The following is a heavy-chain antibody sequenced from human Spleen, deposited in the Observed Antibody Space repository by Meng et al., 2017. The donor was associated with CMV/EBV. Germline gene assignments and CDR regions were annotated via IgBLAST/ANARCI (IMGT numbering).Heavy chain of an antibody. V-gene: IGHV3-30*02. J-gene: IGHJ3*02. Sequence: GESLKISCAASGFTFSSYGMHWVRQAPGKGLEWVAFIRYDGSNKYYADSVKGRFTISRDNSKNTLYLQTNSLRAEDTAVYYCASYSSSPMKDAFDIWGQGTMVTVSS. CDR2: IRYDGSNK. CDR1: GFTFSSYG. CDR3: ASYSSSPMKDAFDI. D-gene: IGHD6-13*01.